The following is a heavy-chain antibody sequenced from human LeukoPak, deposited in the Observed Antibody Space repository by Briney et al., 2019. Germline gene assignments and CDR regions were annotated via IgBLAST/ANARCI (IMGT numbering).Heavy chain of an antibody. V-gene: IGHV3-30*01. J-gene: IGHJ4*02. Sequence: GGSLRLSCAASGFTFSSYTMHWVRQAPGKGLEWVAVISYDGSNKYYADSVKGRFTISRDNSKNTLYLQMNSLRAEDTAVYYCASDISDYGDCLDYWGQGTLVTVSS. CDR1: GFTFSSYT. D-gene: IGHD4-17*01. CDR2: ISYDGSNK. CDR3: ASDISDYGDCLDY.